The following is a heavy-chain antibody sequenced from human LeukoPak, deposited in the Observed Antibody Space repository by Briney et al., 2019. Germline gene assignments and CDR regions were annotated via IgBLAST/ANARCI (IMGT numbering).Heavy chain of an antibody. Sequence: SETLSLTCAVSGDSISSNNWWSWVRQPPGKGLEWIAEIYHSGSTNYNPSLESRITLSVDKSNNQFSLKLSSVTAADTAVYYCAGWVVTAIHDAFDIWGQGTMVTVSS. V-gene: IGHV4-4*02. D-gene: IGHD2-21*02. CDR1: GDSISSNNW. CDR2: IYHSGST. CDR3: AGWVVTAIHDAFDI. J-gene: IGHJ3*02.